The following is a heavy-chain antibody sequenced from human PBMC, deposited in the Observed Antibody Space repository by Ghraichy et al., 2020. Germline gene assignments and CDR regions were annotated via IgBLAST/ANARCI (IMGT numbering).Heavy chain of an antibody. CDR1: GGSISSGGYY. Sequence: TLSLTCTVSGGSISSGGYYWSWIRQHPGKGLQWIGYIYYSGSTYYNPSLKSRVTISVDTSKNQFSLKLSSVTAADTAVYYCARVTDYYDSSGYWGGYFDLWGRGTLVTVSS. D-gene: IGHD3-22*01. CDR2: IYYSGST. V-gene: IGHV4-31*03. J-gene: IGHJ2*01. CDR3: ARVTDYYDSSGYWGGYFDL.